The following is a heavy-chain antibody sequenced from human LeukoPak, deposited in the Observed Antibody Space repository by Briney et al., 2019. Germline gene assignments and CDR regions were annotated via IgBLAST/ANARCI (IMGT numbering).Heavy chain of an antibody. V-gene: IGHV1-69*13. J-gene: IGHJ4*02. CDR1: VGTFSRYA. CDR3: ARDRPYTGGWRGFDY. D-gene: IGHD6-19*01. Sequence: SVKVSCQASVGTFSRYAICWVRQAPGQRLDWMGGTIPMFGIENYAQKFQGRVTITADESTSTAYMELSSLRSEDTAVYYCARDRPYTGGWRGFDYWGQGTLVTVSS. CDR2: TIPMFGIE.